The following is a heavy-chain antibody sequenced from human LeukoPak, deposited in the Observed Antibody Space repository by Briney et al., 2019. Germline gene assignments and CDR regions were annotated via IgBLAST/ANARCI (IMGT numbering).Heavy chain of an antibody. CDR3: ARDRSDWNYVDY. V-gene: IGHV1-2*06. CDR1: GYTFIDYY. CDR2: INPYSGGT. Sequence: ASVKVSCKASGYTFIDYYIHWVRQAPGQGLECMGRINPYSGGTNYAQKFQGRVTMTRDTSISTAYMELSRLRSDDTAVYYCARDRSDWNYVDYWGQGTLVTVSS. J-gene: IGHJ4*02. D-gene: IGHD3/OR15-3a*01.